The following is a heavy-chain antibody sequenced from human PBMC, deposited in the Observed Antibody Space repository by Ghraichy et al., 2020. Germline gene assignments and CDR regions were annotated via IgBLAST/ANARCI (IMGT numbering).Heavy chain of an antibody. D-gene: IGHD3-16*02. V-gene: IGHV4-31*03. CDR3: ARWELSLYGRGMDV. CDR2: IYYSGST. J-gene: IGHJ6*02. CDR1: GGSISSGGYY. Sequence: SETLSLTCTVSGGSISSGGYYWSWIRQHPGKGLEWIGYIYYSGSTYYNPSLKSRVTISVDTSKNQFSLKLSSVTAADTAVYYCARWELSLYGRGMDVWGQGTTVTVSS.